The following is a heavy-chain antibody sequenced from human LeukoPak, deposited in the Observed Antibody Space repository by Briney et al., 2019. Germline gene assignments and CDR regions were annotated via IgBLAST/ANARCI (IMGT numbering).Heavy chain of an antibody. CDR1: GGSFSGYY. Sequence: SETLSLTCAVYGGSFSGYYWSWIRQPPGKGLEWIGEINHSGSTNYNPSLKSRVTISVDTSKNQFSLKLSSVTAADTAVYYCARAVPYCSSTSCYKNYYYYYYMDVWGKGTTVTVSS. D-gene: IGHD2-2*02. CDR3: ARAVPYCSSTSCYKNYYYYYYMDV. V-gene: IGHV4-34*01. CDR2: INHSGST. J-gene: IGHJ6*03.